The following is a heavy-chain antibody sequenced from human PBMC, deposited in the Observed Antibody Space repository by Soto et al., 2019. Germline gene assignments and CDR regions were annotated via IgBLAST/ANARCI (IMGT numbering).Heavy chain of an antibody. CDR1: GGSFSGYY. Sequence: SETLSLTCAVYGGSFSGYYWSWIRQPPGKGLEWIGEINHSGSTNYNPSLKSRVTISVDTSKNQFSLKLSSVTAADTAVYYCARLTTRILRYFDWLSTYYFDYWGQGTLVTVSS. CDR3: ARLTTRILRYFDWLSTYYFDY. V-gene: IGHV4-34*01. J-gene: IGHJ4*02. D-gene: IGHD3-9*01. CDR2: INHSGST.